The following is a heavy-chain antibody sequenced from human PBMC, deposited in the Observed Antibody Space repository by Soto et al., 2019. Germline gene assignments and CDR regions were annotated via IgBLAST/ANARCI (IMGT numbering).Heavy chain of an antibody. CDR3: SDTGGH. CDR1: GHSLNKYD. D-gene: IGHD2-8*02. Sequence: ASVKVSCKASGHSLNKYDINWVRQAPGQGLEWMGGVNPNSGETGFAQKFQGRITMTRNTSINTVYMELRSLRSDDTAVYFCSDTGGHWGQGTLVTVSS. V-gene: IGHV1-8*01. CDR2: VNPNSGET. J-gene: IGHJ4*02.